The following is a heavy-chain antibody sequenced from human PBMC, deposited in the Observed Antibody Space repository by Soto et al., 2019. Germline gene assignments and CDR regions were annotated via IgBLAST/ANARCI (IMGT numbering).Heavy chain of an antibody. CDR1: GYTFTSYG. Sequence: QIQLMQSGAEVKKPGASVKVSCKASGYTFTSYGIHWVRQAPGQRLEWTGWINAGNGNTKYSEKFKGRVTITRDTSASTAYIELSSLRSEDTAVYYCARDPNDSSAYYHHYYYGMDVWGQGTTVTVSS. J-gene: IGHJ6*02. CDR2: INAGNGNT. CDR3: ARDPNDSSAYYHHYYYGMDV. D-gene: IGHD3-22*01. V-gene: IGHV1-3*01.